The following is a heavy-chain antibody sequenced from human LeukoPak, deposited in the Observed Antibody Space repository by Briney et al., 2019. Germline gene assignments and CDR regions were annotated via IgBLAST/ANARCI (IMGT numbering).Heavy chain of an antibody. Sequence: ASVKVSCKVSGYTLTELSMHWVRQAPGKGLEWMGGFDPEDGETIYAQKFQGRVTMTEDTSTDTAYMELSSLRSEDTAVYYCATGTDSSPWVYFDYWGQGTLVTVSS. J-gene: IGHJ4*02. CDR3: ATGTDSSPWVYFDY. CDR1: GYTLTELS. D-gene: IGHD3-22*01. V-gene: IGHV1-24*01. CDR2: FDPEDGET.